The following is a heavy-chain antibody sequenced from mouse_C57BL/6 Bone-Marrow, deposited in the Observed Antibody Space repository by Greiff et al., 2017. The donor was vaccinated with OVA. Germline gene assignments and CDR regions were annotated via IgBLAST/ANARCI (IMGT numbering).Heavy chain of an antibody. CDR1: GYTFTSYW. CDR3: ARDGYYSFDY. J-gene: IGHJ2*01. D-gene: IGHD2-3*01. Sequence: VQLQQSGAELVKPGASVKLSCKASGYTFTSYWMHWVKQRPGQGLEWIGMIHPNSGSTNYNEKFKSKATLTVDKSSSTAYMQLSSLTSEDSAVYYCARDGYYSFDYWGQGTTLTVSS. CDR2: IHPNSGST. V-gene: IGHV1-64*01.